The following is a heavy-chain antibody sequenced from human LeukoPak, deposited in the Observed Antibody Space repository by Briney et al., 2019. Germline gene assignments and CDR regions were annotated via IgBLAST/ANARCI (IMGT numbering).Heavy chain of an antibody. CDR3: ARIESYHILYRPY. CDR2: ITDSGGT. V-gene: IGHV4-34*01. J-gene: IGHJ4*02. Sequence: SETLSLTCAVYGTSFSGYSWCWIRQSPGKGLEWIGEITDSGGTNYNPSFKSRLTISADTSKNQFSLKLASVTAADTAVYYCARIESYHILYRPYWGQGTLVTVSS. D-gene: IGHD3-9*01. CDR1: GTSFSGYS.